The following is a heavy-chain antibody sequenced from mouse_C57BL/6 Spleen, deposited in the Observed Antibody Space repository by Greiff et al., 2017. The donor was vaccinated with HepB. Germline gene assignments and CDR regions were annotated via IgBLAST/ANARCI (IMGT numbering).Heavy chain of an antibody. CDR3: AKVFYYRYDGYFDY. V-gene: IGHV5-16*01. J-gene: IGHJ2*01. CDR2: INYDGSST. CDR1: GFTFSDYY. Sequence: LVESEGGLVQPGSSMKLSCTASGFTFSDYYMAWVRQVPEKGLEWVANINYDGSSTYYLDSLQSRFIISRDNAKNILYLQMSSLKSEDTATYSCAKVFYYRYDGYFDYWGQGTTLTVSS. D-gene: IGHD2-14*01.